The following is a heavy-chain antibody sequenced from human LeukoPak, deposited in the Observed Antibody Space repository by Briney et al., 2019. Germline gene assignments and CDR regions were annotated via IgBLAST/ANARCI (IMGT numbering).Heavy chain of an antibody. J-gene: IGHJ4*02. CDR2: ISSSGSTI. CDR3: ARDPVIEYSSSPLCFDY. CDR1: GFTFSDYY. Sequence: GGSLRLSCAASGFTFSDYYMSWIRQAPGKGLEWVSYISSSGSTIYYADSVKGRFTISRDNAKNSLYLQMNSLRAEDTAVYYCARDPVIEYSSSPLCFDYWGQGTLVTVSS. V-gene: IGHV3-11*04. D-gene: IGHD6-6*01.